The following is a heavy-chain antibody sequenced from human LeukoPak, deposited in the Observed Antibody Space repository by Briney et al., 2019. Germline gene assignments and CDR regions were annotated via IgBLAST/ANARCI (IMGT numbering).Heavy chain of an antibody. CDR2: IYNSGST. V-gene: IGHV4-4*09. J-gene: IGHJ4*02. CDR1: GASISTYH. D-gene: IGHD2-2*01. Sequence: PSETLSLTCTVSGASISTYHWSWIRQPPGERLEWIGYIYNSGSTNYNPSLKSRVTISVDTSKNQFSLRLTSVTAADTAVYYCARLRVGARSYYFDYWGLGTLVTVSS. CDR3: ARLRVGARSYYFDY.